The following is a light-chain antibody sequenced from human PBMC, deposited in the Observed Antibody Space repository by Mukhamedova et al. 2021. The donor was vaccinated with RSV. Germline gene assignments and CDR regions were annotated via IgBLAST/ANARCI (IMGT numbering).Light chain of an antibody. Sequence: GGTKRPSGVSNRFSGSKSANTASLTISGLQAEDEADYFCCSRGGSNGHVVFGGGTKVTVL. CDR3: CSRGGSNGHVV. V-gene: IGLV2-23*01. CDR2: GGT. J-gene: IGLJ2*01.